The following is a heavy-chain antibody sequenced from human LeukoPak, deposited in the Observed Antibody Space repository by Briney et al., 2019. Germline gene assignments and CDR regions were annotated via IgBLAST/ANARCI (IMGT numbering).Heavy chain of an antibody. V-gene: IGHV3-43*02. CDR1: GFIFDKYA. J-gene: IGHJ4*02. D-gene: IGHD6-19*01. CDR3: ARESETSGWYDY. Sequence: GGSVRLSCAAPGFIFDKYAIHWARQAPGKGLEWVSLISGDGGSTFYADSVRGRFTISRDNTRKFLSLQMSSLRSEDTALYYCARESETSGWYDYWGQGSLVTVSS. CDR2: ISGDGGST.